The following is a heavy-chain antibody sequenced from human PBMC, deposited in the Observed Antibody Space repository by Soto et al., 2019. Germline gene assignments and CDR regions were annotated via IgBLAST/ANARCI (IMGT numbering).Heavy chain of an antibody. CDR1: GFTFSNYW. CDR2: INSDGSHI. D-gene: IGHD6-19*01. Sequence: EVQLVESGGGLVQPGGSLRLSCAASGFTFSNYWMHWVRQAPGKGLVWVSRINSDGSHITYADSVKGLFTISRDNAKNTLYLQMHSLRAEDTAAYYCVREWLVPAYYFNYWAQGTLVTVSS. CDR3: VREWLVPAYYFNY. J-gene: IGHJ4*02. V-gene: IGHV3-74*01.